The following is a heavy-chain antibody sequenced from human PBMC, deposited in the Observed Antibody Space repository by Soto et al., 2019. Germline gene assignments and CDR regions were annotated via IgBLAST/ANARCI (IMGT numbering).Heavy chain of an antibody. V-gene: IGHV3-23*01. CDR2: LSGNGVNT. CDR3: AKDLTGSFDY. D-gene: IGHD3-9*01. J-gene: IGHJ4*02. Sequence: PGGSLRLSCAASGFTFSSYGMSWVRQAPGKGLEWVSALSGNGVNTYYADSVKGRFTISRDNSRNTLYLQMNSLTAEDTALYYCAKDLTGSFDYWGQGPLVTVSS. CDR1: GFTFSSYG.